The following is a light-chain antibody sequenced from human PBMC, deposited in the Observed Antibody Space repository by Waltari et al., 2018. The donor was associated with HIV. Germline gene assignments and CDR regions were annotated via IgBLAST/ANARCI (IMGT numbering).Light chain of an antibody. CDR2: DNT. Sequence: QSVLTQPPSVSGATGQRVTISCTGSSSNLGTGYDVQWYQQLPGTAPKLLIYDNTTRPSGVPDRFSGSKSGTSASLAITGLQAEDEAYYYCQSHDTSLSGYVIFGGGTKLTVL. CDR1: SSNLGTGYD. J-gene: IGLJ2*01. V-gene: IGLV1-40*01. CDR3: QSHDTSLSGYVI.